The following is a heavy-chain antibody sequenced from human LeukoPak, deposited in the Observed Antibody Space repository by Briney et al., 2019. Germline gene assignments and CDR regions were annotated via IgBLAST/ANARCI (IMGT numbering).Heavy chain of an antibody. J-gene: IGHJ4*02. CDR1: GFTFSSYW. D-gene: IGHD3-10*01. Sequence: GGSLRLSCAASGFTFSSYWMSWVRQAPGKGLEWVANIKQDGSEKYYVDSVKGRFTISRDNVKNSLYLQMNSLRAEDTAVYYCVRGYYGSGSYYTAYWGQGTLVTVSS. CDR2: IKQDGSEK. V-gene: IGHV3-7*04. CDR3: VRGYYGSGSYYTAY.